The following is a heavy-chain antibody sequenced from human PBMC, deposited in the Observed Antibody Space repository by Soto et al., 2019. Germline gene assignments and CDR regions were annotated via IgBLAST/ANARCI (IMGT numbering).Heavy chain of an antibody. Sequence: SETLSLTCTVSGGSISSYYWSWIRQPPGKGLEWIGCIYYSGSTNYNPSLKSRVTISVDTSKNQFSLKLSSVTAADTAVYYCARTYYYGSGSLYYFDYWGQGTLVTVSS. CDR1: GGSISSYY. J-gene: IGHJ4*02. CDR3: ARTYYYGSGSLYYFDY. CDR2: IYYSGST. V-gene: IGHV4-59*01. D-gene: IGHD3-10*01.